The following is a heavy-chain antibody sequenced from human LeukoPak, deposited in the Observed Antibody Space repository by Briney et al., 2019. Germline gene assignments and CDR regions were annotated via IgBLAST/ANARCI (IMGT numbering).Heavy chain of an antibody. J-gene: IGHJ4*02. V-gene: IGHV1-2*02. CDR3: ATPKGSGSYLGY. CDR2: INPNSGVT. CDR1: GYTFTGYY. D-gene: IGHD1-26*01. Sequence: GASVKVSCKASGYTFTGYYMHWVRQAPGEGLEWMGWINPNSGVTKYAQKFQGRVTMTRDTSISTAYMELSRLRSDDTAVYYCATPKGSGSYLGYWGQGTLVTVSS.